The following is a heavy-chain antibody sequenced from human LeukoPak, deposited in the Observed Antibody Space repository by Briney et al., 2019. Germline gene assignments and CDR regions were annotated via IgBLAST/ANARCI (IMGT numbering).Heavy chain of an antibody. V-gene: IGHV3-21*01. CDR3: ARADVTLVPGC. D-gene: IGHD6-13*01. J-gene: IGHJ4*02. CDR1: GFTFSSYS. CDR2: ISSSSSYI. Sequence: GGSLRLSCAASGFTFSSYSMNWVRQAPGKGLEWVSSISSSSSYIYYADSVKGRFTISRDNAKNSLYLQMNSLRAEDTAVDYCARADVTLVPGCWGQGTLVTVSS.